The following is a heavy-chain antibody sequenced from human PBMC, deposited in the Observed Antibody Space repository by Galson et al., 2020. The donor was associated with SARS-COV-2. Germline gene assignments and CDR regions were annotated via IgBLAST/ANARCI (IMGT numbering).Heavy chain of an antibody. Sequence: ASVKVSCRASEYTFINYDINWVRQATGQGLEWMGWMDPNSGDKGYAQKFQGRVTMTRDTSISTAYMELSSLSSEDTAVYYCAINHYFAAGTNALDVWGQGTMVTVSS. D-gene: IGHD3-10*01. CDR1: EYTFINYD. CDR3: AINHYFAAGTNALDV. V-gene: IGHV1-8*02. CDR2: MDPNSGDK. J-gene: IGHJ3*01.